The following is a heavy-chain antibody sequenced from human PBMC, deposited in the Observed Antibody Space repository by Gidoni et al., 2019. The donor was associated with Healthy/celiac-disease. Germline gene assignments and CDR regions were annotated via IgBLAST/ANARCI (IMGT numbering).Heavy chain of an antibody. V-gene: IGHV3-33*01. D-gene: IGHD2-15*01. CDR2: IWYDGSNK. CDR1: GFTFSSYG. CDR3: ARDRFFATKDAFDI. J-gene: IGHJ3*02. Sequence: QVQLVESGGGVVQPGRSLRLSCAASGFTFSSYGMHWVRQAPGKGLEWVAVIWYDGSNKYYADSVKGRFTISRDNSKNTLYLQMNSLRAEDTAVYYCARDRFFATKDAFDIWGQGTMVTVSS.